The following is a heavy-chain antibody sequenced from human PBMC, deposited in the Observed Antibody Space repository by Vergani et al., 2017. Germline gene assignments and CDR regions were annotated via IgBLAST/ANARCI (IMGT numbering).Heavy chain of an antibody. CDR1: GYTFTGYY. CDR2: INPKSGVT. J-gene: IGHJ4*02. V-gene: IGHV1-2*02. D-gene: IGHD5-12*01. Sequence: QVQLVQSGAEVKKPGASVKVSCKASGYTFTGYYIHWIRQAPGQGLEWMGWINPKSGVTNYAQKFQGRVTMTRDTSTSTAYMELRSLRSDDTAVYYCARDSDIVATMYYFDYWGQGTLVTVSS. CDR3: ARDSDIVATMYYFDY.